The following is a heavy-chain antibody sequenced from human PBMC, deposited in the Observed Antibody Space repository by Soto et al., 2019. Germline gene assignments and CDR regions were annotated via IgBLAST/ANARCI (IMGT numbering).Heavy chain of an antibody. Sequence: QITLKESGPTLVRPTQTLTLTCTFSGFSLSTSGEGVGWIRQPPGKALEWLALIYWDDDKRYSPSLKSRLTITKDTSKNQVVLTMTNMDPVDTATDYCAHRRPTATFDYWGQGTLVTVSS. CDR2: IYWDDDK. J-gene: IGHJ4*02. CDR3: AHRRPTATFDY. CDR1: GFSLSTSGEG. D-gene: IGHD5-18*01. V-gene: IGHV2-5*02.